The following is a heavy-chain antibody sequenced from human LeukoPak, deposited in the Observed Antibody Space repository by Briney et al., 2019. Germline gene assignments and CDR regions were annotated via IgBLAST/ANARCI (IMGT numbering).Heavy chain of an antibody. V-gene: IGHV3-48*03. CDR1: GFTFSSYE. J-gene: IGHJ4*02. CDR3: AREKPFYDSSGYYYPIAFDY. Sequence: QTGGSLRLSCAASGFTFSSYEMNWVRQAPGKGLEWVSYISSSGSTIYYADSVKGRFTISRDNAKNSLYLQMNSLRAEDTAVYYCAREKPFYDSSGYYYPIAFDYWGQGTLVTVSS. D-gene: IGHD3-22*01. CDR2: ISSSGSTI.